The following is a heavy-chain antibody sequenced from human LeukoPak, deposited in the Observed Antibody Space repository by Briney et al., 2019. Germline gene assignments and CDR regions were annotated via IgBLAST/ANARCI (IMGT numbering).Heavy chain of an antibody. V-gene: IGHV1-24*01. CDR2: FDPEDGET. J-gene: IGHJ4*02. CDR3: ATVPVSLLRYFDWLFYY. CDR1: GYTFTSYY. Sequence: ASVKVSCKASGYTFTSYYMHWVRQAPGQGLEWMGGFDPEDGETIYAQKFQGRVTMTEDTSTDTAYMELSSLRSEDTAVYYCATVPVSLLRYFDWLFYYWGQGTLVTVSS. D-gene: IGHD3-9*01.